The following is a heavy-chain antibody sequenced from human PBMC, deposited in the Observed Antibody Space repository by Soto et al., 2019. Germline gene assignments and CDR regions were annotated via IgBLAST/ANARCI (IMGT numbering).Heavy chain of an antibody. J-gene: IGHJ4*02. CDR1: GFTVSGNY. V-gene: IGHV3-53*02. Sequence: EVQLVETGGGLIQPGESLRLSCAASGFTVSGNYMSWVRQAPGKGLEWVSILYPAGSTYYADSVKGRFTVSRDSSTDTLSLQTSNVASDDTTFYYSLTDSRAEMTKGVDHWSQGTLVTVSS. CDR2: LYPAGST. CDR3: LTDSRAEMTKGVDH.